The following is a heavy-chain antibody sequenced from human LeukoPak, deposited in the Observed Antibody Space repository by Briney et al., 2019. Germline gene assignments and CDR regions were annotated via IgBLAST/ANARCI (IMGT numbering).Heavy chain of an antibody. CDR3: ARNTRYAFDI. J-gene: IGHJ3*02. V-gene: IGHV4-34*01. Sequence: SETLSLTCAVYGGSFSGYYWSWIRQPPGKGLEWIGEINHSGSTNYNPSLKSRVTISVDTSKNQFSLKLSSVTAADTAVYCCARNTRYAFDIWGQGTMVTVSS. CDR2: INHSGST. CDR1: GGSFSGYY. D-gene: IGHD1/OR15-1a*01.